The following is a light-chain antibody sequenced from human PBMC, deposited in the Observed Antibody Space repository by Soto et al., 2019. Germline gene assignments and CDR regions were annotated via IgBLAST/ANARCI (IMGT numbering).Light chain of an antibody. V-gene: IGKV3-20*01. Sequence: EIVLTQSPGILSLSPGERASLSCGASQSLSSNFLAWYQQKPGQAPRLLIYGASSRATGFPDRFSGTGSETDFTLTINRLEPEDFAVYYCQQYENSPITFGQGTRLEIK. CDR1: QSLSSNF. J-gene: IGKJ5*01. CDR3: QQYENSPIT. CDR2: GAS.